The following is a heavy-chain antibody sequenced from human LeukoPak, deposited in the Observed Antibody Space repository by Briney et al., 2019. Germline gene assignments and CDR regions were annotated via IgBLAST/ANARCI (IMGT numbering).Heavy chain of an antibody. Sequence: GGSLRLSCAASGFTFSTYAMSWVRQAPGKGLEWVSLISWDGGSTYYADSVKGRFTISRDNSKNSLYLQMNSLRTEDTALYYRAKDKDPRGSADYYYMDVWGKGTTVTVSS. CDR1: GFTFSTYA. CDR2: ISWDGGST. CDR3: AKDKDPRGSADYYYMDV. J-gene: IGHJ6*03. D-gene: IGHD3-10*01. V-gene: IGHV3-43*02.